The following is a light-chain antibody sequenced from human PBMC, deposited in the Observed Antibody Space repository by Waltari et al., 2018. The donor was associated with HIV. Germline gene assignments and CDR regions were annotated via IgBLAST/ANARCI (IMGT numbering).Light chain of an antibody. CDR2: YDR. CDR1: NIGDKS. CDR3: QMWDSVSEHWV. J-gene: IGLJ3*02. Sequence: SYVLTQPPSVSVAPGQTARISCAGNNIGDKSVHWYQQQPGQAPVLVVSYDRVRPSGIPDRCSGSNSGNTATLTISRVDAGDEADYYGQMWDSVSEHWVFGGGNKVTVL. V-gene: IGLV3-21*02.